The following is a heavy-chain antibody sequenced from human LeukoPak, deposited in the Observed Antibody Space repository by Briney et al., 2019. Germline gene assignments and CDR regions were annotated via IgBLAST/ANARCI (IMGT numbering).Heavy chain of an antibody. CDR3: AGGAAGTRDY. J-gene: IGHJ4*02. CDR2: IYDSGST. V-gene: IGHV4-39*07. D-gene: IGHD6-13*01. Sequence: SETLSLTCTVSGGSIRSSYYYWGWIRQPPGKGLEWIGSIYDSGSTYYNPSLKSRVTISVDTSKNQFSLKLSSVTAADTAVYYCAGGAAGTRDYWGQGTLVTVSS. CDR1: GGSIRSSYYY.